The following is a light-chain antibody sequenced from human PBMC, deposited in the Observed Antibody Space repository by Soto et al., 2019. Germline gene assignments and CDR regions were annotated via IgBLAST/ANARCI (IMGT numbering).Light chain of an antibody. CDR1: QSIRSW. V-gene: IGKV1-5*01. J-gene: IGKJ4*01. CDR3: QQYNSYSLT. Sequence: DIPMTQSPSTLSASVGDRVTITCRASQSIRSWLAWYQQKPGKAPKLLIYDASSLESGVPSRFSGSGSGTEFPLTISSLQPDDFATYYCQQYNSYSLTFGGGTKVEIK. CDR2: DAS.